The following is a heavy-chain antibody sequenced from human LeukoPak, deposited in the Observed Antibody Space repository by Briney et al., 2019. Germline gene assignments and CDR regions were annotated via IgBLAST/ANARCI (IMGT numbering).Heavy chain of an antibody. CDR2: INPSSGGT. CDR3: ARDPSYCGGGCYAFDI. J-gene: IGHJ3*02. D-gene: IGHD2-21*02. V-gene: IGHV1-46*01. CDR1: GYTFINYY. Sequence: ASVKVSSKASGYTFINYYLHWVRQAPGQGREWMGLINPSSGGTSYAQKFQGRVTMTRATSTSTVYMELSSLRPEDTAVYYCARDPSYCGGGCYAFDIWGQGTMVTVSS.